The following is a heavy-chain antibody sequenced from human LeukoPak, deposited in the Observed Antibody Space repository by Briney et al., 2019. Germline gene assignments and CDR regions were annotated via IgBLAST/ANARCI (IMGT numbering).Heavy chain of an antibody. CDR3: AKSRGESRGASNY. V-gene: IGHV3-23*01. J-gene: IGHJ4*02. CDR2: ISGSGDIT. Sequence: GGSLRLSCAASGFTFTSYAMSWVRQAPGKGLEWVSFISGSGDITYYADSVKGRFTISRDNSKNTLYLQMNSLRAEDTALYYCAKSRGESRGASNYWGQGTLVTVSS. CDR1: GFTFTSYA. D-gene: IGHD1-26*01.